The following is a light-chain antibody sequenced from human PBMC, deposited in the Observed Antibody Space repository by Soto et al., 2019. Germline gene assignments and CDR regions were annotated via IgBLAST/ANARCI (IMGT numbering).Light chain of an antibody. CDR3: QQCYNTPYT. Sequence: DIVMTQSPDSLPVSLGERATINCKSSQSLLYSSNNKNYLAWYQQKPGQPPKLLIHWASTRESGVPDRFSGSGSGTDFTLTISNLQAEDVAIYYCQQCYNTPYTFGQGTKLEMK. J-gene: IGKJ2*01. CDR1: QSLLYSSNNKNY. CDR2: WAS. V-gene: IGKV4-1*01.